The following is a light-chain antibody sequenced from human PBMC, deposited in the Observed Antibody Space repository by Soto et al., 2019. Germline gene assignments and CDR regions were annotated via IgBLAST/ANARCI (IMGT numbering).Light chain of an antibody. Sequence: QSALTQPRSVSGSPGQSVTVSCTGTSSDVGGYNYVSWYQHHPGKAPKLIVYDVTQRPSGIPDRFSGSKSGNTASLTISGLQAEDEADYYCSSFASTHTYVFGTGTKLT. CDR3: SSFASTHTYV. CDR1: SSDVGGYNY. CDR2: DVT. V-gene: IGLV2-11*01. J-gene: IGLJ1*01.